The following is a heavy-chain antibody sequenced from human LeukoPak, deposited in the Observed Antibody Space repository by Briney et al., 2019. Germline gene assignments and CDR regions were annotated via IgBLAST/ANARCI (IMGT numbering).Heavy chain of an antibody. D-gene: IGHD7-27*01. V-gene: IGHV3-30-3*01. Sequence: GGSLRLSCAASGFTFSSYAMHWVRQAPGKGLEWVAVISHDGSNKYYADSVKGRFTISRDNSKNTLYLQMNSLRAEDTAVCYCARDLTGDPDYWGQGTLVTVSS. J-gene: IGHJ4*02. CDR3: ARDLTGDPDY. CDR2: ISHDGSNK. CDR1: GFTFSSYA.